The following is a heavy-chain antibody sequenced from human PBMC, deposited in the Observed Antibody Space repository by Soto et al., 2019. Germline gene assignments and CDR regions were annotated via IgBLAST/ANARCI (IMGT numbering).Heavy chain of an antibody. Sequence: QLLQSGGGLVQPGGSLTLSCAASGFTFGTTDMSWVRQAPGVGLEWVSTIDGSGGITYYADSVKGRFTISRDNSRNTVYLQINSLRGDDTALYYCVKNSGWFNTWGQGALVTVSS. CDR2: IDGSGGIT. D-gene: IGHD3-10*01. V-gene: IGHV3-23*01. CDR3: VKNSGWFNT. J-gene: IGHJ5*02. CDR1: GFTFGTTD.